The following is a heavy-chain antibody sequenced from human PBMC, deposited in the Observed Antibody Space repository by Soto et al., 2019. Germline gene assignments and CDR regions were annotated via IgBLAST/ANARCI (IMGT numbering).Heavy chain of an antibody. J-gene: IGHJ4*02. CDR2: ILYDGSDQ. CDR1: GFTFSSYA. V-gene: IGHV3-30-3*01. CDR3: ARDPKPRDGYNFDY. Sequence: QVQLVESGGGVVQPGRSLRLSCAASGFTFSSYAMHWVRQAPGQGLQWVAVILYDGSDQYYADSVKGRFTISRDNSKNTLYLQMNSLRAEDTAVYYCARDPKPRDGYNFDYWGQGTLVTVSS. D-gene: IGHD5-12*01.